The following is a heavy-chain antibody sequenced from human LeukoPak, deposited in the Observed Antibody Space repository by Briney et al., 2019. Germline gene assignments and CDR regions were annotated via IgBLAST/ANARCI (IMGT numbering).Heavy chain of an antibody. CDR2: INPNSGGT. D-gene: IGHD2-2*01. CDR3: ARNIVVVPAPYYYGMDV. J-gene: IGHJ6*02. Sequence: ASVKVSCKASGYTFTGYYMHWVRQAPGQGLEWMGWINPNSGGTNYAQKFQGRVTMTRDTSISTAYMKLSRLRSDDTAVYYCARNIVVVPAPYYYGMDVWGQGTTVTVSS. CDR1: GYTFTGYY. V-gene: IGHV1-2*02.